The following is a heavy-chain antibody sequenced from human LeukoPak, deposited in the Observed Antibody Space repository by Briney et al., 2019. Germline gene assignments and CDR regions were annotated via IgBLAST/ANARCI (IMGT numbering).Heavy chain of an antibody. V-gene: IGHV3-30*18. D-gene: IGHD6-19*01. CDR1: GFTFSSYG. J-gene: IGHJ4*02. Sequence: GGSLRLSCAASGFTFSSYGMHWVRQAPGKGLEWVAVISYDGSNKYYADSVKGRFTISRDNSKNTLYLQMNSLRAEDTAVYYCAKDMGSGWYLIVYWGQGTLVTASS. CDR3: AKDMGSGWYLIVY. CDR2: ISYDGSNK.